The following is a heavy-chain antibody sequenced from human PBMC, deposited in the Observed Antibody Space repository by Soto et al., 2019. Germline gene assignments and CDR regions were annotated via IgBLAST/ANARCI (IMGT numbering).Heavy chain of an antibody. V-gene: IGHV4-34*01. J-gene: IGHJ4*02. CDR2: INHSGST. Sequence: SETLSLTCAVYGGSFSGYYWSWIRQPPGKGLEWVGEINHSGSTNYNPSLKSRVIISIDTSKNQFSLKLTSVTAADTAVYYCARQGYYDLLSGYYLFDYWGQGILVPSPQ. CDR3: ARQGYYDLLSGYYLFDY. CDR1: GGSFSGYY. D-gene: IGHD3-3*01.